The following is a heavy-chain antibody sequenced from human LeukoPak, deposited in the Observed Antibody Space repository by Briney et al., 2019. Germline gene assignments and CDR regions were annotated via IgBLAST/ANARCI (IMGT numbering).Heavy chain of an antibody. J-gene: IGHJ4*02. D-gene: IGHD3/OR15-3a*01. V-gene: IGHV4-59*08. Sequence: SETLSLTCTVSGDSMSYSYWSWIRQSPGKGLEWIAFVHYTGTTHYNPSLRSRVTISMDTSRNQYPLRMTSVTAEDTAVYYCARQGGAFGPLDYWGQGALVTVSS. CDR1: GDSMSYSY. CDR2: VHYTGTT. CDR3: ARQGGAFGPLDY.